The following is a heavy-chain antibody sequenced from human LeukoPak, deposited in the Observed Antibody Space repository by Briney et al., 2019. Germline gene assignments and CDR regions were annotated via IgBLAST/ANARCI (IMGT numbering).Heavy chain of an antibody. J-gene: IGHJ3*01. CDR3: ASSMVRGGNDAFDV. CDR1: EFTFSSYW. CDR2: TNSDESRT. D-gene: IGHD3-10*01. Sequence: GGSLRLSCAASEFTFSSYWMHWVRQAPGKGLVWVSRTNSDESRTGYADSVKGRFTISRDNAKNTLYLQMNSLRAEDTAVYYCASSMVRGGNDAFDVWGQGTMVTVSS. V-gene: IGHV3-74*01.